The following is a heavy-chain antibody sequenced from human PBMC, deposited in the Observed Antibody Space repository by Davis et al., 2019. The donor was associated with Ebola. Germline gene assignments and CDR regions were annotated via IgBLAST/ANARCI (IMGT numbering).Heavy chain of an antibody. V-gene: IGHV3-11*01. Sequence: GGSLRLSCAASGFTFSDYYMSWIRQAPGKGLEWVSYISSSGSTIYYADSVKGRFTISRDNAKNSLYLQMNSLRAEDTAVYYCARVAYCSSTSCFYYYYYGMDVWGQGTTVTVSS. CDR2: ISSSGSTI. J-gene: IGHJ6*02. CDR1: GFTFSDYY. CDR3: ARVAYCSSTSCFYYYYYGMDV. D-gene: IGHD2-2*01.